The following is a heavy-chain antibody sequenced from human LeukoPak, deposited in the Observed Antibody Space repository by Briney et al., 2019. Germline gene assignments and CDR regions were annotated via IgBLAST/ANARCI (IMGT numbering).Heavy chain of an antibody. CDR1: GYTFTGYY. D-gene: IGHD6-19*01. Sequence: ASVKVSFKASGYTFTGYYMHWVRQAPGQGLEWMGWINPNSGGTNYAQKFQGWVTMTRDTSISTAYMELSRLRSDDTAVYYCARVSHQWLVGFDYWGQGTLVTVSS. V-gene: IGHV1-2*04. CDR2: INPNSGGT. CDR3: ARVSHQWLVGFDY. J-gene: IGHJ4*02.